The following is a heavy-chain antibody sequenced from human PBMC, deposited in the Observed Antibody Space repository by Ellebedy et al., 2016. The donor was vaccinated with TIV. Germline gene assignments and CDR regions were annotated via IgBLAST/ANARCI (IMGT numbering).Heavy chain of an antibody. CDR3: ARRSRHDYSIREMYYFDY. CDR2: INAYNANT. J-gene: IGHJ4*02. CDR1: GYTFRNYG. Sequence: ASVKVSCKASGYTFRNYGITWVRQAPGQGLEWMGWINAYNANTNYAQKLQGRVTMTTDTSTSTAYMDLRSLRSDDTAVYFCARRSRHDYSIREMYYFDYWGQGTLVTVSS. D-gene: IGHD4-11*01. V-gene: IGHV1-18*01.